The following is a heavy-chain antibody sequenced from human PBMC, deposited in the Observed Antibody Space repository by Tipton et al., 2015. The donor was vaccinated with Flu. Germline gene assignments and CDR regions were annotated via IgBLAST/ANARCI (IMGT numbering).Heavy chain of an antibody. V-gene: IGHV3-74*03. CDR2: MNPDGTII. CDR1: GFPFSEFW. J-gene: IGHJ5*02. CDR3: TRNPLTPEGA. Sequence: SLRLSCAASGFPFSEFWMHWVRQAPGKGLEWVSRMNPDGTIITYADSVKGRFTVSRDNAKSMLYLQMNSLRVEDTAMYFCTRNPLTPEGAWGQGTMVTVSS.